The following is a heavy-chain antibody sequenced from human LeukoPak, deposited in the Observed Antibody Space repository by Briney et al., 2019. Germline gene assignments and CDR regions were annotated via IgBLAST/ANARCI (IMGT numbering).Heavy chain of an antibody. CDR3: ARVPLGDIVVVVAATPERTYYYYYMDV. J-gene: IGHJ6*03. Sequence: SVKVSCKASGGTVSSYAISWVRQAPGQGLEWMGGIIPIFGTANYAQKFQGRVTITADKSTSTAYMELSSLRSEDTAVYYCARVPLGDIVVVVAATPERTYYYYYMDVWGKGTTVTVSS. V-gene: IGHV1-69*06. D-gene: IGHD2-15*01. CDR2: IIPIFGTA. CDR1: GGTVSSYA.